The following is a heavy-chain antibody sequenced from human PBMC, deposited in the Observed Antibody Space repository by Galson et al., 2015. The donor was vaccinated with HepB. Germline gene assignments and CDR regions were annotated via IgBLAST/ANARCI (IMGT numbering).Heavy chain of an antibody. CDR2: ISTRGGNT. CDR3: VRDRLHSFDY. Sequence: SVKVSCKAPGYTFTSNGISWVRQAPGQGLEWMGWISTRGGNTNYAQRLQGRVTMTTDTSTSTAYMELRRLRSDDTAIYYCVRDRLHSFDYWGQGTLVTVSS. CDR1: GYTFTSNG. V-gene: IGHV1-18*04. J-gene: IGHJ4*02.